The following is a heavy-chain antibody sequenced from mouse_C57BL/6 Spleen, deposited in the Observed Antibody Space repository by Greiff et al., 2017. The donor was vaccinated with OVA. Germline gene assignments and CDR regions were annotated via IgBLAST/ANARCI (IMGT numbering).Heavy chain of an antibody. CDR3: ARASLLLRSFFDY. CDR2: IHPNSGST. V-gene: IGHV1-64*01. CDR1: GYTFTSYW. J-gene: IGHJ2*01. D-gene: IGHD1-1*01. Sequence: QVQLQQPGAELVKPGASVKLSCKASGYTFTSYWMHWVKQRPGQGLEWIGMIHPNSGSTNYNEKFKSKATLTVDKSSSTAYMQLSRLTSEDSAVYYCARASLLLRSFFDYWGQGTTLTVSS.